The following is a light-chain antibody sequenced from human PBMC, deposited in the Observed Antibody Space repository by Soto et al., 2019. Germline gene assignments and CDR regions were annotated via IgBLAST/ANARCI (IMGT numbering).Light chain of an antibody. CDR3: SSYTSSNTLHLV. V-gene: IGLV2-14*01. Sequence: QSVLTQPASVSGSPGQSITIFCTGTSSDIGGYDYVPWYQRHPGKAPKLMIYDVTYRPSGVSNRFSGSKSGNTASLTISGLQAEDEADYWCSSYTSSNTLHLVFGGGTKLTVL. CDR1: SSDIGGYDY. J-gene: IGLJ2*01. CDR2: DVT.